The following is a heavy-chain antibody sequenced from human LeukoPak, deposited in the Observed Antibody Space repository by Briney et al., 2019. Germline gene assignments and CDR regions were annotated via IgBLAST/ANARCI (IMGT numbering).Heavy chain of an antibody. Sequence: GESLKISCKGSGYSFSSHWIGWVRQMPGKGLEWVGIIYPGDSDTRYSPSFQGQVTISADKSISTAYLQWSSLKASDTAMYYCARVPRGGTSAFDIWGQGTMVTVSS. CDR2: IYPGDSDT. CDR1: GYSFSSHW. V-gene: IGHV5-51*01. CDR3: ARVPRGGTSAFDI. J-gene: IGHJ3*02. D-gene: IGHD1-1*01.